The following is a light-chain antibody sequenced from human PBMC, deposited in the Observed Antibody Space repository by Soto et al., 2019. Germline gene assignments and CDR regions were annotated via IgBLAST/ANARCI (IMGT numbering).Light chain of an antibody. CDR3: QQYYSTLT. CDR1: QSVLYSSNNKNH. V-gene: IGKV4-1*01. Sequence: DIVMTQSPDSLAVSLGERATINCKSSQSVLYSSNNKNHLAWYQQKPGQPPKLLIYWASTRESGVPDRFSGSGSGTDFTLTIGSLQAEDVAVYYCQQYYSTLTFGGGTKVEIK. CDR2: WAS. J-gene: IGKJ4*01.